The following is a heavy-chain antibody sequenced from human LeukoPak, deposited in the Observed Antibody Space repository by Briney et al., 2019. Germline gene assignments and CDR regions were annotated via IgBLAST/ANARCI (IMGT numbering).Heavy chain of an antibody. D-gene: IGHD6-13*01. Sequence: PGGSLRLSCAASGFTFSSYAMHWVRQAPGKGLEWVAVISYDGSNKYYADSVKGRFTISRDNSKNTLYLQMNSLRAEDTAVYYCARERSSSLSLGYFDYWGQGTLVTVSS. J-gene: IGHJ4*02. V-gene: IGHV3-30-3*01. CDR1: GFTFSSYA. CDR2: ISYDGSNK. CDR3: ARERSSSLSLGYFDY.